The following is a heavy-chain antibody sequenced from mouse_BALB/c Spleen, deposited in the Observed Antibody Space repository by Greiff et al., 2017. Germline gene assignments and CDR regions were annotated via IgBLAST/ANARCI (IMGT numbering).Heavy chain of an antibody. V-gene: IGHV5-4*02. J-gene: IGHJ2*01. CDR1: GFTFSDYY. D-gene: IGHD2-1*01. CDR3: ARGGNYVFDY. CDR2: ISDGGSYT. Sequence: EVKLVESGGGLVKPGGSLKLSCAASGFTFSDYYMYWVRQTPEKRLEWVATISDGGSYTYYPDSVKGRFTISRDNAKNNLYLQMSSLKSEDTAMYYCARGGNYVFDYWGQGTTLTVSS.